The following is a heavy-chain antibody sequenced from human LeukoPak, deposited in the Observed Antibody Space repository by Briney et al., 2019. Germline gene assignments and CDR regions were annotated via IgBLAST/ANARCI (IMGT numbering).Heavy chain of an antibody. D-gene: IGHD6-13*01. J-gene: IGHJ3*02. V-gene: IGHV7-4-1*02. CDR2: INTNTGNP. CDR1: GYTLTELS. CDR3: ARVLQQPDAFDI. Sequence: ASVKVSCKVSGYTLTELSMHWVRQAPGQGLEWMGWINTNTGNPTYAQGFTGRFVFSLDTAVSTAYLQISSLKAEDTAVYYCARVLQQPDAFDIWGQGTMVTVSS.